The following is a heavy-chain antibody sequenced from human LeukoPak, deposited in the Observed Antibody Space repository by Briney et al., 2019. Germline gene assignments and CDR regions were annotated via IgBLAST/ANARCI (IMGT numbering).Heavy chain of an antibody. Sequence: SETLSLTCTVSGGSTSSSSYYWGWIRQPPGKGLEWIGSIYYSGSTYYNPSLKSRVTISVDTSKNQFSLKLSSVTAADTAVYYCARLEQLWSYYFDYWGQGTLVTVSS. CDR3: ARLEQLWSYYFDY. V-gene: IGHV4-39*01. J-gene: IGHJ4*02. D-gene: IGHD5-18*01. CDR2: IYYSGST. CDR1: GGSTSSSSYY.